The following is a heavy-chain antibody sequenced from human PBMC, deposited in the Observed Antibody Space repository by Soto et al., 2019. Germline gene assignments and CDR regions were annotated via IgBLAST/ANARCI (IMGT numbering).Heavy chain of an antibody. CDR2: IKSKVDSATT. J-gene: IGHJ4*02. CDR1: GFTFSNAW. Sequence: EVQLVESGGGLVKPGGSLSLSCAASGFTFSNAWMSWVRQAPGKGLEWVGRIKSKVDSATTDYAAPVKGRFSISRDDSRNTLYLQMNSLKIEDTAVYYCTTDDPINRNWGQGTLVTVSS. CDR3: TTDDPINRN. V-gene: IGHV3-15*01.